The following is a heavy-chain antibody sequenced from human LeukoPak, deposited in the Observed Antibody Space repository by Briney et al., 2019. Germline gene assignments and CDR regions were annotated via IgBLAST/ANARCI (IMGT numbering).Heavy chain of an antibody. D-gene: IGHD5-18*01. J-gene: IGHJ4*02. Sequence: PSETLSLTCTVSGGSISSYYWSWIRQPPGKGLEWIGYIYYSGSTNYNPSLKSRVTISVDTSKNQFSLKLSSVTAADTAVYYCASLRGYSYGFSYWGQGTLVTVSS. CDR2: IYYSGST. CDR1: GGSISSYY. CDR3: ASLRGYSYGFSY. V-gene: IGHV4-59*08.